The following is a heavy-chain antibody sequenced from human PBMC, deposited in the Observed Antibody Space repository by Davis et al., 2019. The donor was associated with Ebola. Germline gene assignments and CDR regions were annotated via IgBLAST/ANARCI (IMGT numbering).Heavy chain of an antibody. D-gene: IGHD6-13*01. Sequence: ASVKVSCKASGYTFTSYGISWVRQAPGQGLEWMGWISAYNGNTHYAQKLQGRVTMTTDTSTSTAYMELRSLRSDDTAVYYCARASPLAAAGTFDPWGQGTLVTVSS. CDR2: ISAYNGNT. J-gene: IGHJ5*02. V-gene: IGHV1-18*01. CDR3: ARASPLAAAGTFDP. CDR1: GYTFTSYG.